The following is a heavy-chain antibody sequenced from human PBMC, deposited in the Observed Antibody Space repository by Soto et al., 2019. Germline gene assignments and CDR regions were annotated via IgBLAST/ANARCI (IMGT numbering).Heavy chain of an antibody. D-gene: IGHD3-22*01. CDR3: AKALYYYDTTGYYYGFDY. Sequence: GGSLRLSCVASGFTFSSFAMNWVRQAPGKGLEWVSGISGSGANTYYADSVKGRFTISRDNSKNTLFLQMDSLRAEDTAIYYCAKALYYYDTTGYYYGFDYWGRGTLVTVSS. V-gene: IGHV3-23*01. CDR2: ISGSGANT. J-gene: IGHJ4*02. CDR1: GFTFSSFA.